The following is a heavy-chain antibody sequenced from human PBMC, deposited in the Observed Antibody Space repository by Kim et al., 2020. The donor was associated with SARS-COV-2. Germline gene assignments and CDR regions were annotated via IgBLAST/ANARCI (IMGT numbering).Heavy chain of an antibody. CDR1: GYTFTSYG. V-gene: IGHV1-18*04. Sequence: ASVKVSCKASGYTFTSYGISWVRQAPGQGLEWMGWISAYNGNTNYAQKLQGRVTMTTDTSTSTAYMELRSLRSDDTAVYYCARDRPSSWFGELLPDYYYGMDVWGQGTTVTVSS. J-gene: IGHJ6*02. D-gene: IGHD3-10*01. CDR3: ARDRPSSWFGELLPDYYYGMDV. CDR2: ISAYNGNT.